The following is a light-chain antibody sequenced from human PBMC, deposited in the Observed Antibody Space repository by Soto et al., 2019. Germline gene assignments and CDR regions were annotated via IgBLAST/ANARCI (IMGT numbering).Light chain of an antibody. V-gene: IGLV1-40*01. CDR2: GNS. J-gene: IGLJ1*01. Sequence: QSVLTQPPSVSGAPGQGVTISCTGSSSNIGAGYDVHWYQQLPGTAPKLLIYGNSNRPSGVPDRFSGSKSGTSASLAITGLQAEDEADYYCQSYDSRLSGSGVFGTGTKVTVL. CDR3: QSYDSRLSGSGV. CDR1: SSNIGAGYD.